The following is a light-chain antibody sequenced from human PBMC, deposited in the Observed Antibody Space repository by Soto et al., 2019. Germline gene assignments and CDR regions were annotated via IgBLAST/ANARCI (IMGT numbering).Light chain of an antibody. CDR3: QQSYSTPAPPT. J-gene: IGKJ2*01. CDR2: AAS. CDR1: QSITTH. Sequence: DIQMTQSPSSLSASVGDRVTMTCRASQSITTHVNWYQQKPGKAPKLLIYAASISQSGVPSRLSGSGSGTDFTLTISSLQPEDFATYFCQQSYSTPAPPTFGQGTKVEIK. V-gene: IGKV1-39*01.